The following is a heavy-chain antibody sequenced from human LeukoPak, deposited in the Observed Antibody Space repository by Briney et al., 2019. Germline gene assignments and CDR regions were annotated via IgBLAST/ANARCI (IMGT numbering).Heavy chain of an antibody. CDR2: ISSSGSTK. J-gene: IGHJ2*01. CDR3: AREGLSSSWDNWYFDL. Sequence: GGSLRLSCAASGFTFSSYEMNWVRQAPGKGLEWLSYISSSGSTKYYADSVKGRFTISRDNAKKSLYLQMNSLRAEDTAVYYCAREGLSSSWDNWYFDLWGRGTLVTVSS. V-gene: IGHV3-48*03. CDR1: GFTFSSYE. D-gene: IGHD6-13*01.